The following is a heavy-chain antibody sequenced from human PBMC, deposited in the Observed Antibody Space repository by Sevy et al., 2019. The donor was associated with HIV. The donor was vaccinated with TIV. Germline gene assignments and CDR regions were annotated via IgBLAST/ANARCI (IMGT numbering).Heavy chain of an antibody. D-gene: IGHD3-16*01. CDR2: MHYGGNT. V-gene: IGHV4-39*02. CDR3: VRDHHLRGRHWFDS. J-gene: IGHJ5*01. Sequence: SETLSLTCTASGGSLVSPTFYWGWVRQPPGERLEWIAAMHYGGNTYYNSSLKDRLAMSIDTSKNQFSLNLTSVTAADAAVYHCVRDHHLRGRHWFDSWGQGALVTVSS. CDR1: GGSLVSPTFY.